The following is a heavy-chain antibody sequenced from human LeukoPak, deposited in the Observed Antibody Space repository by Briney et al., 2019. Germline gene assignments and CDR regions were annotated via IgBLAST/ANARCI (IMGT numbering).Heavy chain of an antibody. V-gene: IGHV3-23*01. CDR3: AELGITMIGGV. D-gene: IGHD3-10*02. Sequence: GGSLTLSCAASGFTFSSYAMSWVRQAPGKGLEWVSAISGSGGSTYYADSVKGRFTISRDNSKNRLYLQMNSLRAEDTAVYYCAELGITMIGGVWGKGTTVTISS. J-gene: IGHJ6*04. CDR2: ISGSGGST. CDR1: GFTFSSYA.